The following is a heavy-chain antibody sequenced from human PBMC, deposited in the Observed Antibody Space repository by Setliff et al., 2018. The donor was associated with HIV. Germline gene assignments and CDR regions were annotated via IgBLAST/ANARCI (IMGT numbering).Heavy chain of an antibody. CDR2: IYYSGST. CDR3: AKTVVGDSYALPNDGFDI. V-gene: IGHV4-28*06. Sequence: TSETLSLTCAVSGYSISSSHRWGWIRQPPGKGLEWIGYIYYSGSTNYNPSLKSRATMSVDTSNNRFSLKLSSVTALDTAVYYCAKTVVGDSYALPNDGFDIWGQGTMVTVSS. CDR1: GYSISSSHR. D-gene: IGHD3-16*01. J-gene: IGHJ3*02.